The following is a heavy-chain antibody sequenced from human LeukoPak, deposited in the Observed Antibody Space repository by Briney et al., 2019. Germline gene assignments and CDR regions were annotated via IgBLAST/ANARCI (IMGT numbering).Heavy chain of an antibody. CDR1: GFTFSNHW. D-gene: IGHD1-26*01. Sequence: GGSLRLSCAASGFTFSNHWMHWVRHTPGKGLVWVSRIKGDGSSISHADSVKGRFTISRDNAKNTLDLQMNNLRVEDTAVYYCVRDGVGAPPFDYWGEGVLVTVSS. CDR2: IKGDGSSI. J-gene: IGHJ4*02. V-gene: IGHV3-74*01. CDR3: VRDGVGAPPFDY.